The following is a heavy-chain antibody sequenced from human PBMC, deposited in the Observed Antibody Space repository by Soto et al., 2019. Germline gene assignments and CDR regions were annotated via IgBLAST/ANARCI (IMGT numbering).Heavy chain of an antibody. D-gene: IGHD3-3*01. CDR3: ARGGRITIFGVVRVLWFDP. Sequence: ASVKVSCKASGYTFTSYAMHWVRQAPGQRLEWMGWINAGNGNTKYSQKFQGRVTITRDTSASTAYMELSSLRSEDTAVYYCARGGRITIFGVVRVLWFDPWGQGTLVTVSS. CDR2: INAGNGNT. CDR1: GYTFTSYA. V-gene: IGHV1-3*01. J-gene: IGHJ5*02.